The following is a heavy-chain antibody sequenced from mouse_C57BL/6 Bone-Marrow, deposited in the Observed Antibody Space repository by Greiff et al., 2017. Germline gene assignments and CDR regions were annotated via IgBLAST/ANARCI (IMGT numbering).Heavy chain of an antibody. V-gene: IGHV2-6*01. CDR2: IWGVGST. Sequence: VKLVESGPGLVAPSQSLSITCTVSGFSLTSYGVDWVRQSPGKGLEWLGVIWGVGSTNYTSALKSRLSISKDNSKSQVFLKMNSLLTDDTAVYYCSRYDYGDAMDYWGQGTSVTVSS. J-gene: IGHJ4*01. CDR1: GFSLTSYG. CDR3: SRYDYGDAMDY. D-gene: IGHD2-4*01.